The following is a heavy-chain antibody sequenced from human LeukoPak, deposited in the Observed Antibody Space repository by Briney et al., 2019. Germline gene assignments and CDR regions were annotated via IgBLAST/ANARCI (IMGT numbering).Heavy chain of an antibody. V-gene: IGHV3-23*01. CDR2: ISGSGGST. CDR1: GFTFSSYG. CDR3: ASFPHSPRGYYFDY. Sequence: GGSLRLSCAASGFTFSSYGMSWVRQAPGKGLEWVSAISGSGGSTYYADSVKGRFTISRDNSKNTLYLQMNSLRAEDTAVYYCASFPHSPRGYYFDYWGQGTLVTVSS. J-gene: IGHJ4*02. D-gene: IGHD3-22*01.